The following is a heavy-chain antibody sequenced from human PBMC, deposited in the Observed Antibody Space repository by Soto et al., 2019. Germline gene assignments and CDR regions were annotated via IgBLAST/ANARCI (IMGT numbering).Heavy chain of an antibody. Sequence: PGESMEISCKAYEYTFSSYWISWVRQMPVKGLECMGIIYPGDSHTKYSPSFQGQVTISADKSISTAYLQWSSLKASDTAMYYCATLDRSNRFSGLDYWGQGTPVTVSS. V-gene: IGHV5-51*01. CDR3: ATLDRSNRFSGLDY. J-gene: IGHJ4*02. D-gene: IGHD1-1*01. CDR1: EYTFSSYW. CDR2: IYPGDSHT.